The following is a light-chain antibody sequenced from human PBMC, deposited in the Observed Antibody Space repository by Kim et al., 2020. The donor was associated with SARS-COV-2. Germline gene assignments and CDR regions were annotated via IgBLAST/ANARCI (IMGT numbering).Light chain of an antibody. V-gene: IGLV8-61*02. CDR2: STN. CDR1: SDSVSFSYY. Sequence: GGTVTLTCGLRSDSVSFSYYPRYYQQPPGQAPRTLIYSTNTRSSGVPDCFSGSILGNKAALTITGAQADDESNYYFVLKMCSGIWVFGGGTQLTVL. J-gene: IGLJ3*02. CDR3: VLKMCSGIWV.